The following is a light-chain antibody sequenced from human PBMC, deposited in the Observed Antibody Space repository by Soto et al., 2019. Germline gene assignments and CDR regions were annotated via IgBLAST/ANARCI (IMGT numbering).Light chain of an antibody. J-gene: IGLJ1*01. Sequence: QSALTQPASVSGSPGQSITISCTGTSSDVGGYNYVSWYQQHPGKAPKLMIHDVSNRPSGISNRFSGSKSGNTASLTISGLQADDEADYYCSSYTGGSTPYVFGTGTKVTVL. CDR1: SSDVGGYNY. CDR2: DVS. V-gene: IGLV2-14*01. CDR3: SSYTGGSTPYV.